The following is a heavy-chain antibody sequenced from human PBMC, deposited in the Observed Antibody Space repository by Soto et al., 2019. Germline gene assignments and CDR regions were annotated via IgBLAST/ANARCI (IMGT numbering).Heavy chain of an antibody. Sequence: SETLSLTCTVSGGSISSSSYYWGWIRQPPGKGLEWIGSIYYSGSTYYNPSLKSRVTISVDTSKNQFSLKLSSVTAADTAVYYCASSMVRGVYYYYYGMDVWGQGTTVT. D-gene: IGHD3-10*01. V-gene: IGHV4-39*01. CDR2: IYYSGST. CDR1: GGSISSSSYY. J-gene: IGHJ6*02. CDR3: ASSMVRGVYYYYYGMDV.